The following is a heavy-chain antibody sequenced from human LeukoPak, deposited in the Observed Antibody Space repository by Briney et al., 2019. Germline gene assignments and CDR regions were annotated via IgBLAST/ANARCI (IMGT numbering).Heavy chain of an antibody. Sequence: GGSLRLSCAASGFTFSSYWMSWVRQAPGKGLEWVANIKKDGSEKYYVDSVKGRFTISRDNAKKSLYLQVNSLRAEDTAVYYCARHLSGVTGYTYGRGIGYWGQGTLVTVSS. D-gene: IGHD5-18*01. CDR1: GFTFSSYW. CDR3: ARHLSGVTGYTYGRGIGY. V-gene: IGHV3-7*01. CDR2: IKKDGSEK. J-gene: IGHJ4*02.